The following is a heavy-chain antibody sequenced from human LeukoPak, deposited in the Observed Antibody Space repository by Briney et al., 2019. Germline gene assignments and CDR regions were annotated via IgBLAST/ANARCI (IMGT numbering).Heavy chain of an antibody. CDR1: GGSISSYY. CDR3: ARGLGSGSYKYYFDY. J-gene: IGHJ4*02. Sequence: SETLSLTCTVSGGSISSYYWSWIRQPLGKGLEWIGYIYYSGSTNYNPSLKSRVTISVDTSKNQFSLKLSSVIAADTAVYYCARGLGSGSYKYYFDYWGQGTLVTVSS. CDR2: IYYSGST. V-gene: IGHV4-59*01. D-gene: IGHD3-10*02.